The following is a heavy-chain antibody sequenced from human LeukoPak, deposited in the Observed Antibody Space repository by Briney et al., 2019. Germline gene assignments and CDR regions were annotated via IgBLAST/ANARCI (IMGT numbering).Heavy chain of an antibody. J-gene: IGHJ4*02. D-gene: IGHD3-10*01. Sequence: NPSGTLSLTCSVSGDDISSSNWWTWVRQPPQKGLEWIGEVYHSGSMNYNPSLKGRIYMSVDKSQNRFSLRLTSVTAADTAVYFCARVTLFRGAQIDSWGQGTLVTVSS. CDR3: ARVTLFRGAQIDS. CDR1: GDDISSSNW. CDR2: VYHSGSM. V-gene: IGHV4-4*02.